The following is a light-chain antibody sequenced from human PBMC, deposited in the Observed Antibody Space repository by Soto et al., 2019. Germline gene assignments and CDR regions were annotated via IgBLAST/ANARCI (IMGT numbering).Light chain of an antibody. Sequence: DIQMTQSPSSVSASVGDRVTITCRASQGIGSWLAWYQQKPGRAPNLLIYAASSLQSGVPSRFSGSGSGTDFTLTISSLQPEDFATYYCQQANSFPPSFGGGTKVEIK. CDR3: QQANSFPPS. CDR1: QGIGSW. V-gene: IGKV1-12*01. J-gene: IGKJ4*01. CDR2: AAS.